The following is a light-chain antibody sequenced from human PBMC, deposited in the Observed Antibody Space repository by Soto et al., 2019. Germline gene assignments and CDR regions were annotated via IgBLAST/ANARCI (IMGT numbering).Light chain of an antibody. V-gene: IGKV3-15*01. CDR3: QQYSNWPYT. Sequence: EIVMTQSPATLSVSPGERATLSCRASRSVSSNLAWYQQKPGQAPRLLISGASTRATGIPAGFSGSGSGTELTLTISSLQSEDFAVYYCQQYSNWPYTFGQGTKLEIK. J-gene: IGKJ2*01. CDR2: GAS. CDR1: RSVSSN.